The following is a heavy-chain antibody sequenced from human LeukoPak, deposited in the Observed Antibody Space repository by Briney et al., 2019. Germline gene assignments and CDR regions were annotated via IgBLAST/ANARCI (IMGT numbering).Heavy chain of an antibody. CDR1: GYTFTSYY. CDR2: INPSGGST. V-gene: IGHV1-46*01. J-gene: IGHJ5*02. CDR3: ARDREVGALLNWFDP. Sequence: GASVKVSCKASGYTFTSYYMDWVRQAPGQGLEWMGIINPSGGSTSYAQKFQGRVTMTRDMSTSTVYMELSSLRSEDTAVYYCARDREVGALLNWFDPWGQGTLVTVSS. D-gene: IGHD1-26*01.